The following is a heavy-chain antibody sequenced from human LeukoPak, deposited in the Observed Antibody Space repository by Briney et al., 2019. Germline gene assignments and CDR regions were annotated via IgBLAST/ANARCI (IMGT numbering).Heavy chain of an antibody. CDR3: EKRQWAPSGGSGSTAFNI. CDR2: ISGSGGST. D-gene: IGHD1-26*01. Sequence: GGSLRLSCAASGFTFSSYAMSWVRQAPGKGLEWVSGISGSGGSTYYADSVKGRFTISRDNSKNTLYLEMNSLRAEDTAVYYCEKRQWAPSGGSGSTAFNIWGQGTMVTVSS. CDR1: GFTFSSYA. V-gene: IGHV3-23*01. J-gene: IGHJ3*02.